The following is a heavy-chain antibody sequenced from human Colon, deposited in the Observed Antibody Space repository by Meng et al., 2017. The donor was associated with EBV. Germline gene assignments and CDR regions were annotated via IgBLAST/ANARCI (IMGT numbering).Heavy chain of an antibody. CDR1: GDSVRGVTW. D-gene: IGHD2-2*01. CDR3: ARVMRYQLLRFFDY. CDR2: IYHGGSP. Sequence: SGPKPGKPSGTLSLTCAVSGDSVRGVTWWTWVRQPPGKGLEWIGEIYHGGSPNYNPSLESRVTISVDKSKNQFSLDLTAVTAADTAVYFCARVMRYQLLRFFDYWGQGILVTVSS. V-gene: IGHV4-4*02. J-gene: IGHJ4*02.